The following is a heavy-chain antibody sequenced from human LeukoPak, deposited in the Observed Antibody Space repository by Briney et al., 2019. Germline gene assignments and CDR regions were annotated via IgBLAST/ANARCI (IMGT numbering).Heavy chain of an antibody. CDR2: ISGSGGST. V-gene: IGHV3-23*01. CDR3: ARRVVPSANYYFDY. CDR1: GFTFSSYA. D-gene: IGHD2-2*01. Sequence: PGGSLRLSGAASGFTFSSYAMSWVRQAPGKGLEWVSAISGSGGSTYYADSVKGRFTISRDNSKNTLYLQMNSLRAEDTAVYYCARRVVPSANYYFDYWGQGTLVTVSS. J-gene: IGHJ4*02.